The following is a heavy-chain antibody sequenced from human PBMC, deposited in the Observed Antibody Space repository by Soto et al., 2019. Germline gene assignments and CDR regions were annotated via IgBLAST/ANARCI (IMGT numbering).Heavy chain of an antibody. Sequence: PSETLSLTCTVSGGSISSYYWSWIRQPPGKGLEWIGYIYHSGSTYYNPSLKSRVTISVDTSKNQFSLKLSSVTAADTAVYYCAKVFSDSRNLFAPWSQGTLVIVSS. CDR2: IYHSGST. V-gene: IGHV4-59*12. J-gene: IGHJ5*02. D-gene: IGHD6-13*01. CDR1: GGSISSYY. CDR3: AKVFSDSRNLFAP.